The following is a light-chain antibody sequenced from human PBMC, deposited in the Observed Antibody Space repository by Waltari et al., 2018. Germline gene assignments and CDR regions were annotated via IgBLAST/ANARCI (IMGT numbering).Light chain of an antibody. CDR1: NIGTYT. Sequence: SYVVTQPPSVSVAPGKTARITCGGNNIGTYTVYWYQQKPGQAPALVIYYDNDRPSGIPERCSGSNSGNTATLTITRVGAGDEADYFCQVWDNSRDHVLFGGGTKLTVL. V-gene: IGLV3-21*04. J-gene: IGLJ2*01. CDR2: YDN. CDR3: QVWDNSRDHVL.